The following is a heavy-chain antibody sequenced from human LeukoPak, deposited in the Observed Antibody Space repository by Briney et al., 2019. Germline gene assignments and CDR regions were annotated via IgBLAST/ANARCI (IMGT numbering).Heavy chain of an antibody. CDR3: ARDGYSSSLDY. CDR2: IYTSGST. CDR1: GGSISSGSYY. Sequence: PSQTLSLTCTVSGGSISSGSYYWSWIRQPAGKGLEWIGRIYTSGSTNYNPSLKSRVTISVDTSKNQFSLKLSSVTAADTAVYYCARDGYSSSLDYWGQGTLVTVSS. D-gene: IGHD6-13*01. J-gene: IGHJ4*02. V-gene: IGHV4-61*02.